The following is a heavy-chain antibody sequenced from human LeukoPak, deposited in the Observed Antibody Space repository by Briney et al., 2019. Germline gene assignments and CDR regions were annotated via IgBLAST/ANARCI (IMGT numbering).Heavy chain of an antibody. CDR3: AREPLVVAGGGGYYYYGMDV. J-gene: IGHJ6*02. Sequence: VKVSCKASGGTFSSYAISWVRQAPGQGLEWMGRIIPILGIANYAQKFQGRVTITADKSTSTAYMELSSLRSEDTAVYYCAREPLVVAGGGGYYYYGMDVWGQGTTVTVSS. CDR2: IIPILGIA. V-gene: IGHV1-69*04. D-gene: IGHD2-15*01. CDR1: GGTFSSYA.